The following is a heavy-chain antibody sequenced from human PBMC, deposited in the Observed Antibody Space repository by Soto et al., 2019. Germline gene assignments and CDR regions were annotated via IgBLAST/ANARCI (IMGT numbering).Heavy chain of an antibody. D-gene: IGHD6-13*01. CDR2: ISWNSGSI. CDR3: AKSRPAAGLKGYYYYYMDV. CDR1: GFTFDDYA. V-gene: IGHV3-9*01. J-gene: IGHJ6*03. Sequence: GGSLRLSCAASGFTFDDYAMHWVRQAPGKGLEWVSGISWNSGSIGYADSVKGRFTISRDNAKNSLYLQMNSLRAEDTALYYCAKSRPAAGLKGYYYYYMDVWGKGTTVTVSS.